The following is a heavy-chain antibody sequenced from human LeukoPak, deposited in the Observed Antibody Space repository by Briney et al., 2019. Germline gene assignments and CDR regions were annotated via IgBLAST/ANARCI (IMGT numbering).Heavy chain of an antibody. Sequence: PGGSLRLSCAASGFTFSSYGMSWVRQAPGKGLEWVSAISGSGGSTYYVDSVKGRFTISRDNSKNTLYLQMNSLGAEDTAVYYCAKDDYGDNIDYWGQGTLVTVSS. V-gene: IGHV3-23*01. CDR2: ISGSGGST. CDR1: GFTFSSYG. J-gene: IGHJ4*02. CDR3: AKDDYGDNIDY. D-gene: IGHD4-17*01.